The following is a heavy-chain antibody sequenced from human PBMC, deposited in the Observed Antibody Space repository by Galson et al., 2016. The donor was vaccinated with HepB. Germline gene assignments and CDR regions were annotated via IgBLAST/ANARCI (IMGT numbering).Heavy chain of an antibody. CDR1: RGSFSGYY. D-gene: IGHD1-26*01. CDR2: INPSGSP. J-gene: IGHJ4*02. V-gene: IGHV4-34*01. Sequence: SETLSLTCAVYRGSFSGYYWTWIRQPPGKGLEWIGEINPSGSPNYNPSRKSRVAISVDTSKKQLSLKLSSVTAADTAVYYCVLGMGGTEFWGQGSLVTVSS. CDR3: VLGMGGTEF.